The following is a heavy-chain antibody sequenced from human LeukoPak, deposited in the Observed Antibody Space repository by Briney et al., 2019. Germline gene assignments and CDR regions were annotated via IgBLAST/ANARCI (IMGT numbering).Heavy chain of an antibody. V-gene: IGHV3-23*01. CDR1: GFTFTKYA. D-gene: IGHD3-22*01. Sequence: PGGTLRLSCAASGFTFTKYAMSWVRQAAGKGLEWVSAIGGSGTKTFYAESVKGRFTISRDNSNNIFLQMDSLRAEDTAMYYCAKTNYYDTTDDKPYTTHFDYWGQGALVTVYS. CDR2: IGGSGTKT. J-gene: IGHJ4*02. CDR3: AKTNYYDTTDDKPYTTHFDY.